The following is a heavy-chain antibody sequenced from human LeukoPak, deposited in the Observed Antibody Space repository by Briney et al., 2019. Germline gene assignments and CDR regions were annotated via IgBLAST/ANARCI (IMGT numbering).Heavy chain of an antibody. CDR3: ARASGGQDWYFDL. D-gene: IGHD2-15*01. CDR2: IYSGGST. J-gene: IGHJ2*01. V-gene: IGHV3-66*01. Sequence: PGGSLRLSCVASGFTFNSNYMFWVRQAPGKGLEWVSVIYSGGSTYYADSVKGRFTISRDNSKNTVYLQMNSLRVEDTAVYYCARASGGQDWYFDLWGRGTLVTVSS. CDR1: GFTFNSNY.